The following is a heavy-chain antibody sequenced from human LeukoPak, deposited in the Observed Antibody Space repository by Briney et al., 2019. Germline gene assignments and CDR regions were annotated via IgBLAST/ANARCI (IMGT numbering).Heavy chain of an antibody. Sequence: GGSLRLSCAASGFTVSSNHMTWVRQAPGKGLEWVSVIYSGGSIYYADSVKGRFTIYRDTSKNTLYLQMNTLRAEDTAVYYCARDKDYGEQLGYWGQGTLVTVSS. CDR2: IYSGGSI. V-gene: IGHV3-53*01. CDR3: ARDKDYGEQLGY. CDR1: GFTVSSNH. J-gene: IGHJ4*02. D-gene: IGHD4-17*01.